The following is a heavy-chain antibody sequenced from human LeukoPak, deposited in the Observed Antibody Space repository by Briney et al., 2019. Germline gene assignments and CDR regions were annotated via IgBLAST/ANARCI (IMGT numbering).Heavy chain of an antibody. CDR1: GFTVSSNY. Sequence: GGSLRLSCAASGFTVSSNYMSWVRQAPGKGLEWVSVIYSGGSTYYADSVKGRLTISRHNSKNTLYLQMNSLRAEDTAVYYCATAIAAAGTAGYGYWGQGTLVTVSS. CDR2: IYSGGST. V-gene: IGHV3-53*04. CDR3: ATAIAAAGTAGYGY. J-gene: IGHJ4*02. D-gene: IGHD6-13*01.